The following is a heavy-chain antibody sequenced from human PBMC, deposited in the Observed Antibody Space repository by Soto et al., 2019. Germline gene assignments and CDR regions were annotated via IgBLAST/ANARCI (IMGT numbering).Heavy chain of an antibody. CDR2: ISNSFSDGNT. CDR1: GFTFSNYA. Sequence: GGSLRLSCAASGFTFSNYAMNWVRQAPGKGLEWVSAISNSFSDGNTHYADSVKGRFTNSRDNDKNTVFLEMNSLRAEDTAVYYCAKVFSPEGGNYFDYWGQGALVTVSS. V-gene: IGHV3-23*01. CDR3: AKVFSPEGGNYFDY. J-gene: IGHJ4*02.